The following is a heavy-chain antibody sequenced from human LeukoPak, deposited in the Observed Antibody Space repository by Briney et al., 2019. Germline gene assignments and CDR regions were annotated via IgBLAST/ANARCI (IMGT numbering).Heavy chain of an antibody. J-gene: IGHJ4*02. V-gene: IGHV5-51*01. CDR2: IYPRDSDT. CDR1: GYSFTNYW. CDR3: ARLYDYGGTYYFDY. Sequence: GESLKISCKDSGYSFTNYWIAWVRQMPGKGLEWMGIIYPRDSDTTYSPSFQGQVTISADKSISTAYLQWSSLKASDTVMYFCARLYDYGGTYYFDYWGQGTLVTVSS. D-gene: IGHD4-23*01.